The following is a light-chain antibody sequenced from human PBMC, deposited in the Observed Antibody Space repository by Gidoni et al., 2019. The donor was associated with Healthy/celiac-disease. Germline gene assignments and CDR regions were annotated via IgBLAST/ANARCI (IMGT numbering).Light chain of an antibody. J-gene: IGKJ1*01. Sequence: DIVMTQSPDSLAVSLGERATINCKPSQSVLYSSNNKNYLAWYQQKPGQPTKLLIYWASTRESGVPDRFSGSGSGTDFTLTISSLQTEDVAVYYCQQYYSTPTWTFGQGTKVEIK. V-gene: IGKV4-1*01. CDR1: QSVLYSSNNKNY. CDR3: QQYYSTPTWT. CDR2: WAS.